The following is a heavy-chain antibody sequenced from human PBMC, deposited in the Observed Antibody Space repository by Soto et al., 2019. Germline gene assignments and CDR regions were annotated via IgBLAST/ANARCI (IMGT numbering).Heavy chain of an antibody. CDR3: ARERRVGSGSYYNYYYYYYGMDV. J-gene: IGHJ6*02. V-gene: IGHV1-69*13. D-gene: IGHD3-10*01. CDR2: IIPIFGTA. CDR1: GGTVSSYA. Sequence: SVKVSCKASGGTVSSYAISWVRQAPGQGLEWMGGIIPIFGTANYAQKFQGRVTITADESTSTAYMELSSLRSEDTAVYYCARERRVGSGSYYNYYYYYYGMDVWGQGTTVTVSS.